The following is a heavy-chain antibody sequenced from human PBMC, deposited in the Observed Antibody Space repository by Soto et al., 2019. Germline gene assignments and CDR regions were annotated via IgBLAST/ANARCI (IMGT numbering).Heavy chain of an antibody. D-gene: IGHD5-12*01. J-gene: IGHJ6*03. CDR1: GYTFTSYA. V-gene: IGHV1-3*01. CDR2: INAGNGNT. CDR3: ASVRVATTYSYYDMDV. Sequence: QVQLVQSGAEVKKPGASVKVSCKASGYTFTSYAMHWVRQAPGQRPEWMGWINAGNGNTKYSEKFQARVTITRDTSASTAYMELSSLRAEDTAVYYGASVRVATTYSYYDMDVWGKGTTVTVSS.